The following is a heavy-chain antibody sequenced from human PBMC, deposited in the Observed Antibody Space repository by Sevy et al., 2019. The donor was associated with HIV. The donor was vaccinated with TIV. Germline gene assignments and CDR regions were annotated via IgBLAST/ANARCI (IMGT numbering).Heavy chain of an antibody. J-gene: IGHJ4*02. V-gene: IGHV3-15*01. Sequence: GGSLRLSCAASGFTFSDAWMSWVRRAPGKGLECVGRVRSKGDGGTTEYAAPVKGRFTIARDDSKNMMYVQMNSLKTEDTAVYYCTTEGADWGQGTLVTVSS. CDR1: GFTFSDAW. CDR2: VRSKGDGGTT. CDR3: TTEGAD.